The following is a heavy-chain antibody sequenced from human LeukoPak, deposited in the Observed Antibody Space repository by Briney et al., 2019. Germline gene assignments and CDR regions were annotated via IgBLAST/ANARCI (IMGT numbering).Heavy chain of an antibody. CDR3: ARHRGGYSYGPYYFDS. J-gene: IGHJ4*02. CDR1: GGSISSSNYY. V-gene: IGHV4-39*01. CDR2: IYSSGST. Sequence: PSETLSLTCTVSGGSISSSNYYGGWIRQPPGKGLEWIGSIYSSGSTFYSPSLESRVTISVDTSKNQFSLKLSSVTAADTAVYYCARHRGGYSYGPYYFDSWGQGTLVTVSS. D-gene: IGHD5-18*01.